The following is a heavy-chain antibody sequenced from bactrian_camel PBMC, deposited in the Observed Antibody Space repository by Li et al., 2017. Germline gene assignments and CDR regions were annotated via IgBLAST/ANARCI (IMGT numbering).Heavy chain of an antibody. D-gene: IGHD6*01. V-gene: IGHV3S40*01. CDR1: GYTYSRYW. J-gene: IGHJ4*01. CDR2: VYIGSGMD. Sequence: DVPLVESGSNSVQAGGSLRLSCAGSGYTYSRYWMGWFRQNQGKEREGVAAVYIGSGMDFYADSVRGRFTISREIYNDTIYLSMTSLKPEDTAMYFCAADSACNTVLAAIPNYVGHGTQVTVS.